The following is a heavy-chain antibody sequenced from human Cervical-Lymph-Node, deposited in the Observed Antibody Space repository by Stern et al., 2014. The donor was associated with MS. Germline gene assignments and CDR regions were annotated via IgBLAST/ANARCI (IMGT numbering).Heavy chain of an antibody. V-gene: IGHV3-9*01. CDR3: TRGDEIDY. CDR2: ISWNSGNI. Sequence: MQLVQSGGGLVQPGRSLRLSCATSGFTFDDYGMHWVRQAPGKGLEWVSGISWNSGNIDYADSVKGRFTISRDNAKNSLYLQMNSLRAEDTALYYCTRGDEIDYWGQGTLVTVSS. J-gene: IGHJ4*02. D-gene: IGHD3-10*01. CDR1: GFTFDDYG.